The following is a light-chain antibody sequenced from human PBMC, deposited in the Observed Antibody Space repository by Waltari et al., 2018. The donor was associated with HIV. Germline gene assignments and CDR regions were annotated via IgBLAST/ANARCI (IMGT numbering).Light chain of an antibody. CDR3: QQFNNWPFT. J-gene: IGKJ2*01. V-gene: IGKV3-15*01. Sequence: EVVMTKSPATLSVSLGEGATLSCRASQSVSSNLACYQQKPGQAPRLLNYGSSTRATGISARFSGSGSGTDFTLTISSLQSEDFAVYYCQQFNNWPFTFGQVTKLEIK. CDR2: GSS. CDR1: QSVSSN.